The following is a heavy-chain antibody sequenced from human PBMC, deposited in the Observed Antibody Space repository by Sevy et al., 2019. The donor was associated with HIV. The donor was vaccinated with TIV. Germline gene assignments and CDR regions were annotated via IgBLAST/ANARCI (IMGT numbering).Heavy chain of an antibody. V-gene: IGHV1-24*01. J-gene: IGHJ4*02. CDR3: ATTKDCYESNRYPFDY. Sequence: ASVKVSCKVSGYTLTEFSMHWVRQAPGKGLEWMATFDAEDDETIYAQKFQGRVTMAEDTSTDTVYMELSSLRSEDTAVYYCATTKDCYESNRYPFDYWGQGTLVTVSS. CDR2: FDAEDDET. D-gene: IGHD3-22*01. CDR1: GYTLTEFS.